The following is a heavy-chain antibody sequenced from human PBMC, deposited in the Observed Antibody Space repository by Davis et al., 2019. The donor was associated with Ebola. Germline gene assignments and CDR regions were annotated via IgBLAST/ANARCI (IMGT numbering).Heavy chain of an antibody. CDR3: ARAQFPTTSDH. CDR1: GYTFTNYG. Sequence: ASVKVSCKASGYTFTNYGITWVRQAPGQGLEWMGWINPHNGNTNYAQNVQGRVTMTTDTSTSTAYMEVGSLRSDDTAVYYCARAQFPTTSDHWGRGTLVTVSS. D-gene: IGHD1-1*01. J-gene: IGHJ4*02. CDR2: INPHNGNT. V-gene: IGHV1-18*04.